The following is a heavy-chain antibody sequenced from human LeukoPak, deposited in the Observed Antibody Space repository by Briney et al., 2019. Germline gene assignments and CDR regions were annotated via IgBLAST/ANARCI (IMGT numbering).Heavy chain of an antibody. D-gene: IGHD4-11*01. J-gene: IGHJ4*02. CDR2: IIHLFGTA. V-gene: IGHV1-69*05. CDR1: GGTFSSYA. Sequence: SSVKVSCKASGGTFSSYAISWVRQAPGQGLAWMGGIIHLFGTANYAQKFQGRVTITTDESTSAAYMELSSLRSEDTAVYYCASKRIQSPYYFDYWGQGTLVTVSS. CDR3: ASKRIQSPYYFDY.